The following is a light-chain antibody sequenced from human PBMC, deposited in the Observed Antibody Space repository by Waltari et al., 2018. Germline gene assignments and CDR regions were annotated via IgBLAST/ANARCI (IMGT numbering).Light chain of an antibody. J-gene: IGLJ2*01. Sequence: QSALTQPASVSGSPGQSITISCTGTSSDIGAYNYVSWFQQHPGKAPKLMIYEFSKRHSGVSNRFSGSKSGNTASLTISGLQAEDEADYNCCSYAGRSTVVFGGGTKLTVL. CDR2: EFS. V-gene: IGLV2-23*02. CDR3: CSYAGRSTVV. CDR1: SSDIGAYNY.